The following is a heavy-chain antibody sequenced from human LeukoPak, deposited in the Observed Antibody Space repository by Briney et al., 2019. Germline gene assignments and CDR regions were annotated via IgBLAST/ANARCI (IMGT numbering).Heavy chain of an antibody. CDR3: ARDPALGKFNY. Sequence: PGGSLRLSCATSGFTFSTYGIHWVRQAPGKGLEWVAAIWPDGSYKYYADSVKGRFTISRDNAKNSLYLQMNSLTAEDTALYYCARDPALGKFNYWGQGTLVTVSS. CDR2: IWPDGSYK. J-gene: IGHJ4*02. D-gene: IGHD7-27*01. CDR1: GFTFSTYG. V-gene: IGHV3-33*01.